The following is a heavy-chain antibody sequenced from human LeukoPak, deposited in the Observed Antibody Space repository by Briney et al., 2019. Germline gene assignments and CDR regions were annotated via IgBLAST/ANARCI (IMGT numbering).Heavy chain of an antibody. V-gene: IGHV3-21*01. Sequence: GGSLRLSCAASGFTFSSYSMNRGRQAPGKGLEWVSSISPSSSYIHYADSAKGRFTISRDNAKNSLYLQMNSLRAEDTAVYYCAIDYGDYLGDYWGQGTLVTVSS. D-gene: IGHD4-17*01. J-gene: IGHJ4*02. CDR1: GFTFSSYS. CDR3: AIDYGDYLGDY. CDR2: ISPSSSYI.